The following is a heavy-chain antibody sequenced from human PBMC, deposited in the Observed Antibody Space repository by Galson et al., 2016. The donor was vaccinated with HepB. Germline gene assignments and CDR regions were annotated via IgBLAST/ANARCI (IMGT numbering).Heavy chain of an antibody. Sequence: SLTCTVSGGSISSGGYYWSWIRQHPGKGLEWIGYIYYSGSTYYNPSLKSRVTISVDTSKNQFSLKLSSVTAADTAVYYCARGGYGWLQLIRFWGQGTLVTVSS. CDR1: GGSISSGGYY. CDR2: IYYSGST. CDR3: ARGGYGWLQLIRF. J-gene: IGHJ4*02. D-gene: IGHD5-24*01. V-gene: IGHV4-31*03.